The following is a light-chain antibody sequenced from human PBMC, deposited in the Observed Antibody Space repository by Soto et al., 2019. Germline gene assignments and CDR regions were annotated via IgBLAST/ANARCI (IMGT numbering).Light chain of an antibody. CDR3: QQTCSTPRT. V-gene: IGKV1-39*01. CDR1: QSISQY. J-gene: IGKJ2*01. Sequence: DIQVTQSPSSLSASVGDRVTITCRASQSISQYVNWYQQRPGRAPKFLIYGASSLQSGVPLRFSGSGSGTDFTLTISSLQPEDFATYYCQQTCSTPRTFGPGTKVDIK. CDR2: GAS.